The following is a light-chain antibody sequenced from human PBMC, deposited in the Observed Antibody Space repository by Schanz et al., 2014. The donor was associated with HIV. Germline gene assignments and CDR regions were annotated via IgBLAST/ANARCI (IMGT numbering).Light chain of an antibody. J-gene: IGLJ2*01. V-gene: IGLV3-21*04. CDR3: QVWDRSTDVV. CDR2: YDT. CDR1: NLGIKS. Sequence: SYELTQPPSVSVAPGETARITCGANNLGIKSVHWYQQKPGQAPVLVISYDTDRPSGIPERFSGSNSGHTATLTLSRVETGDEADYFCQVWDRSTDVVFGGGTKLTVL.